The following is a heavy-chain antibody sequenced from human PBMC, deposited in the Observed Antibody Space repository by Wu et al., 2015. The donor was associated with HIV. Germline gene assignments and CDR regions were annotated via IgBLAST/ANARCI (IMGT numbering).Heavy chain of an antibody. D-gene: IGHD6-19*01. CDR3: ARGLPYSSGWYRAGDYYYYMDV. CDR1: GYTFTSYD. CDR2: MNPNSGNT. V-gene: IGHV1-8*03. J-gene: IGHJ6*03. Sequence: QVQLVQSGAEVKKPGASVKVSCKASGYTFTSYDINWVRQATGQGLEWMGWMNPNSGNTGYAQKFQGRVTITRNTSISTAYMELSSLRSEDTAVYYCARGLPYSSGWYRAGDYYYYMDVWGKGTTVTVSS.